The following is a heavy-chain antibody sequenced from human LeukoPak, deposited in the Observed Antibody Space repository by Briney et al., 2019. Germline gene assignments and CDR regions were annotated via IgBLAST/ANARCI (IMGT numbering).Heavy chain of an antibody. Sequence: GGSPRLSCAASGFTFSSYSMNWVRQAPGKGLEWVSYISSSSSTIYYADSVKGRFTISRDNAKNSLYLQMNSLRAEDTAVYYCARQVVIVDYWGQGTLVTVSS. CDR1: GFTFSSYS. CDR2: ISSSSSTI. V-gene: IGHV3-48*01. J-gene: IGHJ4*02. D-gene: IGHD3-22*01. CDR3: ARQVVIVDY.